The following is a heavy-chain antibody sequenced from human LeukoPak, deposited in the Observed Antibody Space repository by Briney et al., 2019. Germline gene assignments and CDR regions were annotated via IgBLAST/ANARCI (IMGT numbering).Heavy chain of an antibody. CDR2: IRYDGSNK. CDR1: GFTFSSYG. V-gene: IGHV3-30*02. D-gene: IGHD6-13*01. Sequence: PGGSLRLSCAASGFTFSSYGMHWIRQAPGKGLEWVAFIRYDGSNKYYADSVKGRFTISRDNSKNTLYLQMNSLRAEDTAVYYCAKDWTRRFIIAAAGKVIWGQGTLVTVSS. J-gene: IGHJ4*02. CDR3: AKDWTRRFIIAAAGKVI.